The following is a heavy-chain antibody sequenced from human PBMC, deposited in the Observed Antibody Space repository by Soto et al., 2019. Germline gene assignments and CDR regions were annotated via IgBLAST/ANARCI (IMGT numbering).Heavy chain of an antibody. Sequence: GGSLRLSCAVSGFTFSNYAMNWVRQAPGKGLEWVTAISGSGGSTYYADSVKGRFTISRDNSKNTLYLQMNSLRAEDTAVYYCALSSIAARPTFDPWGQGTLVTVSS. J-gene: IGHJ5*02. D-gene: IGHD6-6*01. CDR3: ALSSIAARPTFDP. CDR1: GFTFSNYA. V-gene: IGHV3-23*01. CDR2: ISGSGGST.